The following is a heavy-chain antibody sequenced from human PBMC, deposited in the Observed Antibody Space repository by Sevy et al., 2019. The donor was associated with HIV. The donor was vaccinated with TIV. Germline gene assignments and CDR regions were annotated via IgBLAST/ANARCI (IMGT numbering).Heavy chain of an antibody. V-gene: IGHV4-59*01. CDR1: GGSISSFY. CDR3: ARGIFSYGYWREFDY. J-gene: IGHJ4*02. Sequence: SETLSLTCTVSGGSISSFYWNWIRQSPGKELEWIGYMSYSGSTNYNPSLKSRVTISVDTSKNQFSLKLSYVTAADTAVYYCARGIFSYGYWREFDYWGQGNLVTVSS. CDR2: MSYSGST. D-gene: IGHD5-18*01.